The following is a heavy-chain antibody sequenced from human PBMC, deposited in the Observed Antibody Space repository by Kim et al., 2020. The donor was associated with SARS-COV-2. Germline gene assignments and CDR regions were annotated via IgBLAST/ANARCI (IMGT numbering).Heavy chain of an antibody. D-gene: IGHD2-2*01. Sequence: SVKVSCKASGGTFSSYAISWVRQAPGQGLEWMGGIIPIFGTANYAQRFQGRVTITADESTSTAYMELSRLRSEDTAVYYCARDCSSTSCSGYFDYWGQGTLVTVSS. CDR2: IIPIFGTA. V-gene: IGHV1-69*13. CDR1: GGTFSSYA. J-gene: IGHJ4*02. CDR3: ARDCSSTSCSGYFDY.